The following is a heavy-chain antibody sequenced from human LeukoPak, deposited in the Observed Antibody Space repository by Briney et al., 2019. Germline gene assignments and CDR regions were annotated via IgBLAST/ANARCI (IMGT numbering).Heavy chain of an antibody. Sequence: SETLSLTCTVSGGSISSGSYYWSWIRQPAGKGLEWIGRIYTSGSTNYNPSLMSRVTISVDTSKNQFSLKLSSVTAADTAVYYCARDREVVSRDYYYYMDVWGKGTTVTVSS. J-gene: IGHJ6*03. CDR3: ARDREVVSRDYYYYMDV. CDR2: IYTSGST. V-gene: IGHV4-61*02. CDR1: GGSISSGSYY. D-gene: IGHD3-22*01.